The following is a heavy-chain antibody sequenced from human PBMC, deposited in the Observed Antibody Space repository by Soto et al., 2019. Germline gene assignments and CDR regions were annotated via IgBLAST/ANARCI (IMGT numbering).Heavy chain of an antibody. CDR3: ARGTLG. CDR2: VSYTGNT. J-gene: IGHJ4*02. V-gene: IGHV4-31*03. CDR1: GGSIGSGGYW. Sequence: QVQLQESGPGLMQPSQTLSLTCTVSGGSIGSGGYWWSWIRQHPGRGLEWIGFVSYTGNTQYNPSLKSRVNISVDTSTKQFSRKLSSVTAADTAVYYCARGTLGWGQGILVTVSS. D-gene: IGHD2-2*01.